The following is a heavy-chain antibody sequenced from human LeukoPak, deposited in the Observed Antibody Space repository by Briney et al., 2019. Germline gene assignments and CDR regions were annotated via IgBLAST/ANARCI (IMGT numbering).Heavy chain of an antibody. V-gene: IGHV3-15*01. CDR3: TTGLTYYYDSSGYYPIDY. J-gene: IGHJ4*02. CDR2: IKSKTDGGTT. Sequence: PGGSLRLSCAASGFTFRKAWMNWVRQAPGKGLEWVGRIKSKTDGGTTDYAAPVKGRFTISRDDSKNTLYLQMNSLKTEDTAVYYCTTGLTYYYDSSGYYPIDYWGQGTLVTVSS. CDR1: GFTFRKAW. D-gene: IGHD3-22*01.